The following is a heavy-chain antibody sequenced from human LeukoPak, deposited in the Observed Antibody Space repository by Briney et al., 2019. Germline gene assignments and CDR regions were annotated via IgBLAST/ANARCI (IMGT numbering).Heavy chain of an antibody. CDR3: AKDRTAMITYRLAY. CDR2: INPEGSTP. D-gene: IGHD5-18*01. Sequence: GGAQRLSCAASGFNFSTYWMHWVRQAPGKGLVWVSTINPEGSTPSYADSVKGRFTISRDNAKNTLYRQMDRLRAEEPAVYYGAKDRTAMITYRLAYWGQGTLVTVSS. V-gene: IGHV3-74*01. J-gene: IGHJ4*02. CDR1: GFNFSTYW.